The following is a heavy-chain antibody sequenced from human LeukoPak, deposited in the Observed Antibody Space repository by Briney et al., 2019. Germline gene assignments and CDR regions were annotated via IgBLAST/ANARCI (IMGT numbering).Heavy chain of an antibody. D-gene: IGHD5-18*01. Sequence: ASVKVSCKASGYTFTSYGINWVRQATGQGLEWMGWMNPNSGNTGYAQKFQGRVTMTRNTSISTAYMELSSLRSEDTAVYYCARGHGGIQLWTTGYWGQGTLVTVSS. V-gene: IGHV1-8*01. CDR2: MNPNSGNT. CDR1: GYTFTSYG. J-gene: IGHJ4*02. CDR3: ARGHGGIQLWTTGY.